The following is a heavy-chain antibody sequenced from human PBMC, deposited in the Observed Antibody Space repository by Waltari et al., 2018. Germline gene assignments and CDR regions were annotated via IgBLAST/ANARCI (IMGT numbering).Heavy chain of an antibody. CDR2: ICTDGST. D-gene: IGHD6-13*01. J-gene: IGHJ4*02. Sequence: EVQLVEFGGGLIQPGGSLRLSCAASGFIVSSYCMNWVRQAPGKGLEWVSMICTDGSTHHADSVKGRFTISRDNANNSVYLQMNSLRVEDTAVYYCNVELAEAGNWGQGTLVTVSP. V-gene: IGHV3-53*01. CDR3: NVELAEAGN. CDR1: GFIVSSYC.